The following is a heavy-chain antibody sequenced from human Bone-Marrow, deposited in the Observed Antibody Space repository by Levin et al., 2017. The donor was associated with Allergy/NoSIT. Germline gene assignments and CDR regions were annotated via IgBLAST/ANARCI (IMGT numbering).Heavy chain of an antibody. D-gene: IGHD2-2*01. CDR1: GASFSNHF. V-gene: IGHV4-34*01. Sequence: PSETLSLTCAVYGASFSNHFWTWIRQPPGKGLEWIAEISLSGGTNYNPSLKSRVTISLDTSKNQLSLRLISVTAADTASYYCARVYCSSPNGYSFDYHWFDPWGHGNQVTVSS. J-gene: IGHJ5*02. CDR2: ISLSGGT. CDR3: ARVYCSSPNGYSFDYHWFDP.